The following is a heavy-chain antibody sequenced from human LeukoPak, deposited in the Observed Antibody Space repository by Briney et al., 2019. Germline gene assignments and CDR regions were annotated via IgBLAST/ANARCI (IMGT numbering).Heavy chain of an antibody. CDR2: INAGNGNT. CDR1: GYTFTSYA. V-gene: IGHV1-3*01. Sequence: ASVKVSCKASGYTFTSYAMHWVRQAPGQRLEWMGWINAGNGNTKYSQKFQGRVTITRDTSASTAYMELSSLRSEDTAVYYCARDSGIAAAGHYYYYYGMDVWGQGTTVTVSS. CDR3: ARDSGIAAAGHYYYYYGMDV. D-gene: IGHD6-13*01. J-gene: IGHJ6*02.